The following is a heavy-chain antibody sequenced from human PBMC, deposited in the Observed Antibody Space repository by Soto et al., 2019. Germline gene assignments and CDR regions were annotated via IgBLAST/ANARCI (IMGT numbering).Heavy chain of an antibody. CDR3: KRDCLVFGANDGLDF. Sequence: EVQLVESGGGLVQPGGSLRISCIASGFTFDDYAMHWVRQVPGKGLEWVSGISWNSGSIIYADSVKGRFTISRDNAKNSVYLQMNSLRAEDRALFYGKRDCLVFGANDGLDFWAQGKMVTVSA. J-gene: IGHJ3*01. CDR1: GFTFDDYA. D-gene: IGHD3-10*02. V-gene: IGHV3-9*01. CDR2: ISWNSGSI.